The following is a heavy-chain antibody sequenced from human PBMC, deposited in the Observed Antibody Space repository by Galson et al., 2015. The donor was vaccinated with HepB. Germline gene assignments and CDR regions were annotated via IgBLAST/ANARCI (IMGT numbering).Heavy chain of an antibody. Sequence: APGEGPEWVSSISSSGDNTYYADPVKGRFTISRDDSKNALYLQINSLRVQDTAVYYCAKENTSRGFDHWGQGTLVTVSS. V-gene: IGHV3-23*01. J-gene: IGHJ4*02. CDR3: AKENTSRGFDH. CDR2: ISSSGDNT. D-gene: IGHD1-1*01.